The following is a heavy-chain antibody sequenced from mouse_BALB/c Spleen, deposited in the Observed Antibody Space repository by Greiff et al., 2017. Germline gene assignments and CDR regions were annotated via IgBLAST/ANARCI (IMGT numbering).Heavy chain of an antibody. CDR1: GYTFTSYW. V-gene: IGHV1S127*01. CDR3: TSGNDYAMDY. CDR2: IDPSDSYT. Sequence: QVQLQQPGAELVKPGASVKMSCKASGYTFTSYWMHRVKQRPGQGLEWIGVIDPSDSYTSYNQKFKGKATLTVDTSSSTAYMQLSSLTSEDSAVYYCTSGNDYAMDYWGQGTSVTVSS. J-gene: IGHJ4*01. D-gene: IGHD2-1*01.